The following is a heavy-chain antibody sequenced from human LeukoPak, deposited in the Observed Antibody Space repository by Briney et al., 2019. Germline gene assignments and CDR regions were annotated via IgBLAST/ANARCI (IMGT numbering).Heavy chain of an antibody. CDR3: ARATVVTPGAFDI. J-gene: IGHJ3*02. Sequence: PSETLSLTCTVSGGTISNYCWNWIRQPPGKGLEWIGYISYSGSTNYNPSLKSRVTISVDTSKNQFSLRLSSVTAADTAVYYCARATVVTPGAFDIWGQGTMVTVSS. V-gene: IGHV4-59*08. CDR2: ISYSGST. CDR1: GGTISNYC. D-gene: IGHD4-23*01.